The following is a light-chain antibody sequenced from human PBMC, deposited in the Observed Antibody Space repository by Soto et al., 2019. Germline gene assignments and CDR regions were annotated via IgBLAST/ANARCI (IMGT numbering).Light chain of an antibody. Sequence: QSALTQPASVSGSPGQSITISCTGTSSDVGSYNLVSWYQQPPRKAPRLIIYEDTKRPSGVSNRFSGSKSGNTASLTISGLQAEDEADYYCCSYAGTTTFGVFGGGTKLTVL. CDR3: CSYAGTTTFGV. CDR1: SSDVGSYNL. J-gene: IGLJ2*01. CDR2: EDT. V-gene: IGLV2-23*02.